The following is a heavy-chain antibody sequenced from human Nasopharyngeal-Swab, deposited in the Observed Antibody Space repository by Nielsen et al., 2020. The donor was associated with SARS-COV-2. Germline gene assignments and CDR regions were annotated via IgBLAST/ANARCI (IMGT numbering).Heavy chain of an antibody. Sequence: LRLSCTVSGGSISSGGYYWSWIRQHPGKGLEWIGYIYYSGSTYYNPSLKSRVTISVDKSKNQFSLKLSSVTAADTAVYYCARVKREWLGIYYYYMDVWGKGTTVTVSS. CDR1: GGSISSGGYY. CDR2: IYYSGST. J-gene: IGHJ6*03. V-gene: IGHV4-31*03. D-gene: IGHD6-19*01. CDR3: ARVKREWLGIYYYYMDV.